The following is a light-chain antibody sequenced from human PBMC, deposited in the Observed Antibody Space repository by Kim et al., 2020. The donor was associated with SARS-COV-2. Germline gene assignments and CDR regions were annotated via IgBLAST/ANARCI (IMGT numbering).Light chain of an antibody. Sequence: GGTVTLTCASSTGPGNSANYPNWFQQRPGQAPRALIYGTTNKHSWTPARFSGSLLGGKAALTLSGVQPEDEAEYFCLLYYGGTQLVFGGGTQLTVL. J-gene: IGLJ2*01. CDR3: LLYYGGTQLV. CDR2: GTT. V-gene: IGLV7-43*01. CDR1: TGPGNSANY.